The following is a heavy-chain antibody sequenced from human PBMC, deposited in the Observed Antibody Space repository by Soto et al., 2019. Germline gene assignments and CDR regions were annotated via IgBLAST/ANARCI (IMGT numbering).Heavy chain of an antibody. J-gene: IGHJ6*02. D-gene: IGHD3-10*01. V-gene: IGHV4-30-4*01. Sequence: QVQLQESGPGLVKPSQTLSLTCTVSGGSISSGDYYWSWIRQPPGKGLEWMGYIYYSGSTYYNPSLKSRVTISVDTSKNQFSLKLSSVTAADTAVYYCARDRNYYGSGSYYSNYYYYYGMDVWGQGTTVTVSS. CDR3: ARDRNYYGSGSYYSNYYYYYGMDV. CDR1: GGSISSGDYY. CDR2: IYYSGST.